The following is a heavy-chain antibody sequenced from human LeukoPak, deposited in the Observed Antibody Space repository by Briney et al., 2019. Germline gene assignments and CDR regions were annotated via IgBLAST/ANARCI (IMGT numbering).Heavy chain of an antibody. D-gene: IGHD3-10*01. J-gene: IGHJ6*03. Sequence: GESLKISCKASGYSFTNYWIAWVRQMPGKGLEWMGIIYPDDSDTRYSPSFQGQVTISADKSTGTAYLQWSSLKASDTARYYCARHLGLYGSGSYSGYMDVWGKGTTGTMSS. CDR3: ARHLGLYGSGSYSGYMDV. CDR1: GYSFTNYW. V-gene: IGHV5-51*01. CDR2: IYPDDSDT.